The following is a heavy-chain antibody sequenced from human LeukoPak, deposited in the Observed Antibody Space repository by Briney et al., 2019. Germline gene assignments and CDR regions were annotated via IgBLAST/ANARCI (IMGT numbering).Heavy chain of an antibody. CDR2: INHSGST. D-gene: IGHD3-10*01. CDR1: GGSFSGYY. Sequence: SETLSLTCAVYGGSFSGYYWSWIRPPPGKGLEWIGEINHSGSTNYNPPLKSRVTISVDTSKNQFSLKLSSVTAADTAVYYCARGTYYYGSGSYSLDYWGQGTLVTVSS. J-gene: IGHJ4*02. CDR3: ARGTYYYGSGSYSLDY. V-gene: IGHV4-34*01.